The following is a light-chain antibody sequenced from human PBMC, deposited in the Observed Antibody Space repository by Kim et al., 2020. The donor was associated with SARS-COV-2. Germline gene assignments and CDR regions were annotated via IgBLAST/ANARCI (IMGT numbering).Light chain of an antibody. J-gene: IGKJ4*01. CDR2: DAS. Sequence: PGEGATLSCRASQSIDTTLGWYQHRPGQAPRLLVYDASIRATGVPDRFSGSVSGTDFTLTISGLDPEDFSTYYCQQRDSWPPAVSFGGGTKVDIK. CDR3: QQRDSWPPAVS. CDR1: QSIDTT. V-gene: IGKV3-11*01.